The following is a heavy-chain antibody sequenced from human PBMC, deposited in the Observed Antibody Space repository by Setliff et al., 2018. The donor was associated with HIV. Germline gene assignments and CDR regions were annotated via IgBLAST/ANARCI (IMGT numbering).Heavy chain of an antibody. CDR3: ARWGSGSYERVFDY. J-gene: IGHJ4*02. CDR1: GFTFGGYS. CDR2: ISHDARYK. V-gene: IGHV3-30*04. D-gene: IGHD1-26*01. Sequence: GGSLRLSCAASGFTFGGYSMEWVRQAPGKGLEWVAGISHDARYKFYAGSVKGRFTVSRDDSKNTLYLEMDRMGREDTAVYFCARWGSGSYERVFDYWGQGMLVTVSS.